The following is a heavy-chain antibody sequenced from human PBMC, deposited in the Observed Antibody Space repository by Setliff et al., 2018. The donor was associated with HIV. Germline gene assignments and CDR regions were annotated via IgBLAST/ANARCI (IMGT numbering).Heavy chain of an antibody. CDR1: GVSINSGNHY. D-gene: IGHD1-1*01. Sequence: SETLSLTCTVSGVSINSGNHYWGWIRQPAGKRLEWIGRIYSSGNTNYNPSLKSRVTISADTSKNQFSLRLKSVTAAETAVYYCARGGDGYNPGGGTFDHWGQGTLVTVSS. J-gene: IGHJ4*02. CDR3: ARGGDGYNPGGGTFDH. CDR2: IYSSGNT. V-gene: IGHV4-61*02.